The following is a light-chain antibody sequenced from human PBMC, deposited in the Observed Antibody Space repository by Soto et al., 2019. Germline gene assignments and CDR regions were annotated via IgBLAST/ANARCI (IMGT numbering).Light chain of an antibody. Sequence: EVVLSQSPAALSLSPGERATLSCRASQSVSSYLAWYQQKPGQAPRLLIYDASNRATGIPARFSGSGSGTDFTLTISSLEPEDFAVYYCQQRSNWPPRTFGQRTRPAIK. J-gene: IGKJ5*01. CDR2: DAS. CDR1: QSVSSY. V-gene: IGKV3-11*01. CDR3: QQRSNWPPRT.